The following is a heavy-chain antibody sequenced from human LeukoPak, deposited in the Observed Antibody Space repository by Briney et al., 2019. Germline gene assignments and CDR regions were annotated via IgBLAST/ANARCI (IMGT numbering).Heavy chain of an antibody. Sequence: SETLSLTCTVSGYSISSGYYWGWIRQPPGKGLEWIGEIYHSGSTNYNPSLKSRVTISVDKSKNQFSLKLSSVTAADTAVYYCARVIVGATGGDYWGQGTLVTVSS. CDR3: ARVIVGATGGDY. J-gene: IGHJ4*02. V-gene: IGHV4-38-2*02. CDR1: GYSISSGYY. CDR2: IYHSGST. D-gene: IGHD1-26*01.